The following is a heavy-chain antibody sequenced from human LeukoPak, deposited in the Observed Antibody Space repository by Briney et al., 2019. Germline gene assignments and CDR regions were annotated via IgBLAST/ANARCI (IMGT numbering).Heavy chain of an antibody. V-gene: IGHV3-7*01. CDR1: GFTFDDYG. J-gene: IGHJ4*02. CDR3: ARDRWGYSYGGD. CDR2: IKEDGRQK. D-gene: IGHD5-12*01. Sequence: GGSLRLSCAASGFTFDDYGMSWVRQAPGKGRKWVANIKEDGRQKYYVDSVKGRFTISRNNAKNSLYLQMNSLRAEDTAVYYCARDRWGYSYGGDWGQGTQVTVSS.